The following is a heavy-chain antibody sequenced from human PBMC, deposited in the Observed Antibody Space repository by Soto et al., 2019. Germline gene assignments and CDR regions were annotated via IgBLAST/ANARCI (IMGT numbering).Heavy chain of an antibody. CDR2: ISGSGGST. CDR1: GFTFSSYA. V-gene: IGHV3-23*01. J-gene: IGHJ4*02. CDR3: AKEGGYCSSTSCYGRVYF. D-gene: IGHD2-2*03. Sequence: PGGSLRLSCAASGFTFSSYAMSCVRQAPGKGLEWVSAISGSGGSTYYADSVKGRFTISRDNSKNTLYLQMNSLRAEDTAVYYCAKEGGYCSSTSCYGRVYFWGQGTLVTVSS.